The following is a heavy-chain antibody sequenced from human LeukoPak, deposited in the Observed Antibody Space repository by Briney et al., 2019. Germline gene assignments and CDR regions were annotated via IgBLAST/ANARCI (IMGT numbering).Heavy chain of an antibody. J-gene: IGHJ4*02. CDR3: ARLPYYDSSGSPSH. V-gene: IGHV1-8*02. D-gene: IGHD3-22*01. CDR2: MNPNSGNT. Sequence: ASVKVSCKASGGTFSSYAISWVRQAPGQGLEWMGWMNPNSGNTGYAQKFQGRVTMTRNTSINTAYMELSSLRPEDTAVYYCARLPYYDSSGSPSHWGQGALVTVSS. CDR1: GGTFSSYA.